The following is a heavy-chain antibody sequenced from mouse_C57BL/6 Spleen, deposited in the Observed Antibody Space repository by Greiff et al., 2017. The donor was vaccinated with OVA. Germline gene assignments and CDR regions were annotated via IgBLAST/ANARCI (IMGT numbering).Heavy chain of an antibody. D-gene: IGHD2-12*01. CDR3: TRLREEYYFDD. CDR1: GFTFSSYA. J-gene: IGHJ2*01. CDR2: ISSGGDYI. Sequence: EVMLVESGEGLVKPGGSLKLSCAASGFTFSSYAMSWVRQTPEKRLEWVAYISSGGDYIYYADTVKGRFTISRDNARNTLYLQMSSLKSEDTAMYYCTRLREEYYFDDWGQGTTLTVAS. V-gene: IGHV5-9-1*02.